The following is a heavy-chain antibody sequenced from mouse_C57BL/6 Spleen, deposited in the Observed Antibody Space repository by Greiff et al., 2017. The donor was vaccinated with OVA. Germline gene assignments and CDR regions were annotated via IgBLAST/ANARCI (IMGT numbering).Heavy chain of an antibody. J-gene: IGHJ2*01. CDR1: GFNIKDDY. CDR3: TTTPYIYYDYGGYFDY. D-gene: IGHD2-4*01. CDR2: IDPENGDT. V-gene: IGHV14-4*01. Sequence: EVMLVESGAELVRPGASVKLSCTASGFNIKDDYMHWVKQRPEQGLEWIGWIDPENGDTEYASKFQGKATITADTSSNTAYLQLSSLTSEDTAVYYCTTTPYIYYDYGGYFDYWGQGTTLTVSS.